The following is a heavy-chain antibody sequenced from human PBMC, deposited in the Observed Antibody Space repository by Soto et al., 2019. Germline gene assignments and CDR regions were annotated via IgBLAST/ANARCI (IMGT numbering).Heavy chain of an antibody. V-gene: IGHV4-59*01. CDR1: GDPISRYH. CDR3: TGDRNNRVWYKY. J-gene: IGHJ4*02. Sequence: QVQLQESGPGLVKPSETLSLSCTVSGDPISRYHWSWIRQTPGKGLEWIGYVHNSGSTSYNPSTKSRVTISIDTSRKQFSLRLRSVTAAETAVYYCTGDRNNRVWYKYWGQGTLVTVSS. CDR2: VHNSGST. D-gene: IGHD6-19*01.